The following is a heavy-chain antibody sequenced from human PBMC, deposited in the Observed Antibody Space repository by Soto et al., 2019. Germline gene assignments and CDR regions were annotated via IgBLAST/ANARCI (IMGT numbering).Heavy chain of an antibody. J-gene: IGHJ5*02. D-gene: IGHD3-22*01. CDR3: ASGYPEYNSFDH. CDR1: GYTFTSYA. CDR2: INAGNGNT. V-gene: IGHV1-3*01. Sequence: SSVKVSCKASGYTFTSYAMHWVRQAPGQRLEWMGWINAGNGNTKYSQKFQGRVTITRDTSASTAYMELSSLRSEDTAVYYCASGYPEYNSFDHWGQGPLVTVSS.